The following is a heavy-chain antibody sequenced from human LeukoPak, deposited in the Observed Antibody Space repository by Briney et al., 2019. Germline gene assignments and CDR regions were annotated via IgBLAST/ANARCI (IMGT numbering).Heavy chain of an antibody. V-gene: IGHV3-30*03. CDR3: ARDQGIAAAGSLDYYYYMDV. J-gene: IGHJ6*03. D-gene: IGHD6-13*01. CDR2: ISYDGSNK. Sequence: GGSLRLSCAASGFTFSSYGMHWVRQAPGKGLEWVAVISYDGSNKYYADSVKGRFTISRDNSKNTLYLQMNSLRAEDTAVYYCARDQGIAAAGSLDYYYYMDVWGKGTTVTVSS. CDR1: GFTFSSYG.